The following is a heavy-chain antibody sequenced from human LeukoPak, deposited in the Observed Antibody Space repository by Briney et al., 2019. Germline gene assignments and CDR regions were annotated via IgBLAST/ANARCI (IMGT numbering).Heavy chain of an antibody. Sequence: SETLSLTCTVSGGSISSGGYYWSWIRQHPGKGLEWIGYIYYSGSTYYNPSLKSRVTISVDTSKNQFSLKLSSETAADTAVYYCARGWGDYSPCFDYWGQGTLVTVSS. V-gene: IGHV4-31*03. D-gene: IGHD4-17*01. CDR1: GGSISSGGYY. CDR3: ARGWGDYSPCFDY. CDR2: IYYSGST. J-gene: IGHJ4*02.